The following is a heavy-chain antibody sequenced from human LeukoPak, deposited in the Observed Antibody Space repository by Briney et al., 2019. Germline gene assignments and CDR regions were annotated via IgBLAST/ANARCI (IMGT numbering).Heavy chain of an antibody. D-gene: IGHD3-10*01. CDR1: GYTFTSYY. V-gene: IGHV1-46*01. J-gene: IGHJ3*02. Sequence: ASVKVSCKASGYTFTSYYMHWVRQAPGQGLEWMGIINPSGGSTSYAQKFQGRVTMTRDTSTSTVYMELSSLRSEDTAVYYCADEPGEGAFDIWGQGTMVTVSS. CDR2: INPSGGST. CDR3: ADEPGEGAFDI.